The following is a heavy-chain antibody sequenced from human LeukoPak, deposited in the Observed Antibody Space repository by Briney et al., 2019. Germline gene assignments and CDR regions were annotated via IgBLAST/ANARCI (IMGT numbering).Heavy chain of an antibody. Sequence: ASVKVSCKASGYTFTSYGISWVRQAPGQGLEWMGWISAYNGNTNYAQKLQGRVTMTTDTSTSTAYMELGSLRSEDTAVYYCAREPKDGYNYSPFDYWGQGTLVTVSS. CDR2: ISAYNGNT. CDR3: AREPKDGYNYSPFDY. V-gene: IGHV1-18*01. CDR1: GYTFTSYG. J-gene: IGHJ4*02. D-gene: IGHD5-24*01.